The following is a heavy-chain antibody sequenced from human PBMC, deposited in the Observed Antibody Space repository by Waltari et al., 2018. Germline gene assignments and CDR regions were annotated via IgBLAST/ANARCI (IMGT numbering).Heavy chain of an antibody. CDR3: AKLPRRGSYFDY. Sequence: EVQLLESGGGLVQPGGSLRLSCAASGFTFSNYAMSWVRQAPGRGLEWVSVIYSGGSGTDYADSVKGRFTIYRDNSKNTLYLQMNSLRAEDTAVYYCAKLPRRGSYFDYWGQGTLVTVSS. CDR1: GFTFSNYA. D-gene: IGHD1-26*01. J-gene: IGHJ4*02. CDR2: IYSGGSGT. V-gene: IGHV3-23*03.